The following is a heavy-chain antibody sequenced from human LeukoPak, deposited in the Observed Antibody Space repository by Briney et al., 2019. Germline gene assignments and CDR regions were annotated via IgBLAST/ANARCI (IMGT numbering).Heavy chain of an antibody. CDR2: IIPIFGTP. J-gene: IGHJ4*02. V-gene: IGHV1-69*06. D-gene: IGHD6-13*01. Sequence: SVKVSCKASGGTFSSYAISWVRQAPGQGLEWMGGIIPIFGTPNYAQNFQGRVTITADTSTNTAYMELSSLRSGDTAVYYCARGDTLYGSSAHAGYWGQGTLVTVPS. CDR1: GGTFSSYA. CDR3: ARGDTLYGSSAHAGY.